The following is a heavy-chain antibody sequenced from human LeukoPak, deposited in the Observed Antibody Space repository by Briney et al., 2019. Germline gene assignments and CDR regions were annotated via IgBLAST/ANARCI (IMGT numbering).Heavy chain of an antibody. D-gene: IGHD5-12*01. J-gene: IGHJ4*02. CDR3: ARDRTAYSYGTLFDY. CDR2: IQYDGTNK. Sequence: GGSLRLSCAASGFILSTHGMHWVRQAPGKGLEWVAFIQYDGTNKYYADSVKGRFTISRDNSRNTLYLQMNSLRAEDTAVYYCARDRTAYSYGTLFDYWGQGTLVTVSS. CDR1: GFILSTHG. V-gene: IGHV3-30*02.